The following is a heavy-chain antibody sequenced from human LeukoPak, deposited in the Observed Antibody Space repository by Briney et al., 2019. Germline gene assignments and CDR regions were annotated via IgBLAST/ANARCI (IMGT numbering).Heavy chain of an antibody. CDR1: GFTFRNYY. CDR2: ISGGGGNT. CDR3: GKNRYSGSLSPFDI. J-gene: IGHJ3*02. Sequence: GRSLRLSCAASGFTFRNYYMHWVRQAPGKGLEWVSAISGGGGNTYYADSVKGRFSISRDNSKNTLYLQMNSLRAEDTAVYYCGKNRYSGSLSPFDIWGQGTMVTVSS. V-gene: IGHV3-23*01. D-gene: IGHD1-26*01.